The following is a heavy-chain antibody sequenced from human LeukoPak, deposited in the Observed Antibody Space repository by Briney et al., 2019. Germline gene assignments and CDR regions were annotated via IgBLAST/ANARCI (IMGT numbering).Heavy chain of an antibody. Sequence: GGSLRLSCAASGFTFSSYSMNWVRQAPGKGLEWVSSVSSSSSYIYYADSVKGRFTISRDNAKNSLYLQMNSLRAEDTAVYYCAKDDRWLQFCCWGQGTLVTVSA. CDR2: VSSSSSYI. CDR1: GFTFSSYS. D-gene: IGHD5-24*01. J-gene: IGHJ4*02. CDR3: AKDDRWLQFCC. V-gene: IGHV3-21*01.